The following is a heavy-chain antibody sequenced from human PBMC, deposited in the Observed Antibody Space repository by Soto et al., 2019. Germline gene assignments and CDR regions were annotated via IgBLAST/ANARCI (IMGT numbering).Heavy chain of an antibody. CDR3: ARAGCDGGTCYTLVGLRYGMDV. V-gene: IGHV3-30-3*01. D-gene: IGHD2-15*01. Sequence: QVQLVESGGGVVQPGRSLRLSCAASGFTFSNYAMYWVRQAPGKGLEWVAVISYDGNNKYYADSVKGRFTISLDNSKNTLYLQMNSLRAEDTAVYYCARAGCDGGTCYTLVGLRYGMDVWGQGTTVTVSS. CDR2: ISYDGNNK. CDR1: GFTFSNYA. J-gene: IGHJ6*01.